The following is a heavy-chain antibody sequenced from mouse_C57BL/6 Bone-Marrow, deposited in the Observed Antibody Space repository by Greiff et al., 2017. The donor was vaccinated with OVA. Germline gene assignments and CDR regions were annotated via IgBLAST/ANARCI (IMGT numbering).Heavy chain of an antibody. CDR3: ARLPLPYAMDY. D-gene: IGHD2-10*01. Sequence: QVQLQQSGAELVRPGTSVKLSCKASGYTFTSYWMHWVKQRPGQGLEWIGVIDPSDSYTNSNQKFKGKATLTVDTSSSTAYMQISSLTSEDSAVYYCARLPLPYAMDYWGQGTSVTVSS. J-gene: IGHJ4*01. V-gene: IGHV1-59*01. CDR2: IDPSDSYT. CDR1: GYTFTSYW.